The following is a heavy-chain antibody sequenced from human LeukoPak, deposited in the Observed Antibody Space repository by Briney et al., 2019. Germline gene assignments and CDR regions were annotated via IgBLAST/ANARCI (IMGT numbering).Heavy chain of an antibody. D-gene: IGHD2-15*01. J-gene: IGHJ6*03. CDR1: GFTFSSYG. CDR3: AREVAHYYYYYMDV. V-gene: IGHV3-23*01. CDR2: ISGSGGST. Sequence: PGGTLRLSCAASGFTFSSYGMSWVRQAPGKGLEWVSAISGSGGSTSYADSVKGRFTISRDNAKNTLYLQMNSLRAEDTAVYYCAREVAHYYYYYMDVWGKGTTVTVSS.